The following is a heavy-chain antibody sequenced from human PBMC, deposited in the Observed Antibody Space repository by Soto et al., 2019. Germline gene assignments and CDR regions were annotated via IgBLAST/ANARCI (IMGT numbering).Heavy chain of an antibody. D-gene: IGHD1-26*01. CDR2: IRSSRYGATT. Sequence: GGSLRLSCATSGFTFRDHGMSWVRQAPGKGLDWVGFIRSSRYGATTEYAASVKGRFFISRDDSKSIASLQMHNLETEDTALYYCARGLSLSYWDLLHFPPPDYWGQGTLVTVSS. CDR1: GFTFRDHG. J-gene: IGHJ4*02. CDR3: ARGLSLSYWDLLHFPPPDY. V-gene: IGHV3-49*04.